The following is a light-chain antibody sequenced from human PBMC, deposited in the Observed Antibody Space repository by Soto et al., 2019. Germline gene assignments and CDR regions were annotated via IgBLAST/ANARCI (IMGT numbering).Light chain of an antibody. CDR2: DVS. CDR1: SSDVGGYDY. CDR3: SSYTSSSSVV. J-gene: IGLJ2*01. V-gene: IGLV2-14*03. Sequence: QSVLTQPASVSGSPGQSLTISCTGTSSDVGGYDYVSWYQHHPGKAPRLMIYDVSNRPPGISNRFSASKSGNTASLTISGLQAEDEADYYCSSYTSSSSVVFGGGTKLTVL.